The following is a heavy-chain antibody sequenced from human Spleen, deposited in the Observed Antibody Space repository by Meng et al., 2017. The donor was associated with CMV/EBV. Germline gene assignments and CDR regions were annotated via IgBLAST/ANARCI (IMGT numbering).Heavy chain of an antibody. CDR1: GFTFSNYA. CDR3: ASQTYYDFWSGYYLFDY. Sequence: GESLKISCAASGFTFSNYAMHWVRQAPGKGLEYVSAISSNGGSTYYADSVKGRFTISRDNSKNTLYLQMGSLRAEDTAVYYCASQTYYDFWSGYYLFDYWGQGTLVTVSS. CDR2: ISSNGGST. D-gene: IGHD3-3*01. V-gene: IGHV3-64*02. J-gene: IGHJ4*02.